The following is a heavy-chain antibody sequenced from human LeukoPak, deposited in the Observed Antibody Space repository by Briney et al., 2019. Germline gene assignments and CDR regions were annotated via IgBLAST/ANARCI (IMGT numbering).Heavy chain of an antibody. CDR3: ARTRGFWSGYVYNWFDP. Sequence: ASVKVSCKASGGTFSSYAISWVRQAPGQGLEWMGGIIPIFGTANYAQKFQGRVTMTRDTSISTAYMELSRLRSDDTAVYYCARTRGFWSGYVYNWFDPWGQGTLVTVSS. CDR1: GGTFSSYA. D-gene: IGHD3-3*01. J-gene: IGHJ5*02. V-gene: IGHV1-69*05. CDR2: IIPIFGTA.